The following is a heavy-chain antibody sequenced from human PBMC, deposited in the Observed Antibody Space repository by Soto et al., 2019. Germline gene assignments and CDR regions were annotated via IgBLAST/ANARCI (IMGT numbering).Heavy chain of an antibody. D-gene: IGHD3-22*01. CDR3: TRQMYPHSSAWD. V-gene: IGHV3-48*02. Sequence: EVQLLESGGGWVQPGGSLRLSCAASGFTVSSHAMNWVRQAPGKGLEWVSYISSSSTIFYADSLQGRFTISRDNAENSLFLQMNSLRDEDTAVYYCTRQMYPHSSAWDWGQGTLVTVSS. CDR2: ISSSSTI. CDR1: GFTVSSHA. J-gene: IGHJ4*02.